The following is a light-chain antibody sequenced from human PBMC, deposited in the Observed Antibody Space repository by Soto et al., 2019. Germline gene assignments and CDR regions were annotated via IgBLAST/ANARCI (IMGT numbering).Light chain of an antibody. CDR2: GAS. Sequence: VLTQSPGTLSLSAGDRATLSCRASQSVSSNSLAWYQQKPGQAPRLLIYGASSRATGIPDRFTGSGSGTDSTLTISRLEPEDFAVYYCQHYGNSPRAFGQGTKVDIK. J-gene: IGKJ1*01. CDR1: QSVSSNS. V-gene: IGKV3-20*01. CDR3: QHYGNSPRA.